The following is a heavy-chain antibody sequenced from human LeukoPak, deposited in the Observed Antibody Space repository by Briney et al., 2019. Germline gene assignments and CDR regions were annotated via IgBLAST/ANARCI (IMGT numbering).Heavy chain of an antibody. D-gene: IGHD6-13*01. CDR3: AREGQQLGGYYFDY. J-gene: IGHJ4*02. Sequence: ASVKVSCTASGYTFTSYAMNWVRQAPGQGLEWMGWINTNTGNPTYAQGFTGRFVFSLDTSVSTAYLQISSLKAEDTAVYYCAREGQQLGGYYFDYWGQGTLVTVSS. CDR1: GYTFTSYA. CDR2: INTNTGNP. V-gene: IGHV7-4-1*02.